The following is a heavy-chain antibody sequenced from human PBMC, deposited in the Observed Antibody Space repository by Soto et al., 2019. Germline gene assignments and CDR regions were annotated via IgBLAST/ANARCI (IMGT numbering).Heavy chain of an antibody. CDR3: VGGQFYFDY. CDR1: GFPFTSYG. CDR2: ISYDGTNK. V-gene: IGHV3-30*03. Sequence: QVQLVESGGGVVQPGRSLRLSCAASGFPFTSYGMHWVRKGPGKGLEWLAVISYDGTNKFYADSVKGRFTISRDNSKNTLYLQMNSLRPEDTALYYCVGGQFYFDYRGQGTLVIVSS. J-gene: IGHJ4*02. D-gene: IGHD3-10*01.